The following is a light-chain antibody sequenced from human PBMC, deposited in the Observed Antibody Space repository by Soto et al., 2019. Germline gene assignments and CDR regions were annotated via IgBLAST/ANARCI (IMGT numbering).Light chain of an antibody. CDR3: QQYHSSPVT. J-gene: IGKJ5*01. CDR1: QSISYSSNKKNQ. Sequence: DIVMTPSPDSLAVSLGERATINCKSRQSISYSSNKKNQLAWYQQKPGQPPQLLIYWASTRESGVPDRFSGSGSGTDFTLTISSLQAEDVAVYYCQQYHSSPVTFGQGTRLEIK. CDR2: WAS. V-gene: IGKV4-1*01.